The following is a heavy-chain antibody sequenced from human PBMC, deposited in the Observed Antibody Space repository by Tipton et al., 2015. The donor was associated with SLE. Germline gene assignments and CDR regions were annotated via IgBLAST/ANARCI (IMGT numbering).Heavy chain of an antibody. CDR3: ARESI. Sequence: TLSLTCSVSGDSMNNYYWSWIRQPAGMPLEWIGRIYKTGITNYNPSLKGRLSMSVDTSKAHFSLNLNSVTAADTAVYYCARESIWGQGTMVTVSS. J-gene: IGHJ3*02. CDR2: IYKTGIT. CDR1: GDSMNNYY. V-gene: IGHV4-4*07.